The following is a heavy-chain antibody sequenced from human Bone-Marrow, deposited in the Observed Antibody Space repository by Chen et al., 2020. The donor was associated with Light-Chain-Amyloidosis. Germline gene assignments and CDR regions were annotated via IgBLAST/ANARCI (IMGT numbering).Heavy chain of an antibody. J-gene: IGHJ3*02. CDR3: AKDISYDDILPGYPADAFDI. CDR2: IRGSGGSR. D-gene: IGHD3-9*01. Sequence: GGSLRLPCAASGFAFRGYPMSWVRQAPGKGLGWVSTIRGSGGSRYYGDSVKGRLTISRDNSKNALFLQMNSLRAEDTAVYYCAKDISYDDILPGYPADAFDIWGQGTMVTVSS. V-gene: IGHV3-23*01. CDR1: GFAFRGYP.